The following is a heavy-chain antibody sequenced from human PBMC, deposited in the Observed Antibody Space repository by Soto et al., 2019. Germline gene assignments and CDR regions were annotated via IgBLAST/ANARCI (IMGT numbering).Heavy chain of an antibody. CDR3: VRVRSMDTTMNWNWFDP. V-gene: IGHV2-26*01. Sequence: QITLKASGHALLKPTEPLTLTCTVSGFSRSSLKTGVSWILYPPVRAPERLAHIFSNAEVSSSTSLNNRIRISKGSSTRQVVLTMTNVRPADTATYFCVRVRSMDTTMNWNWFDPWGKGPLVNVSA. J-gene: IGHJ5*02. D-gene: IGHD5-18*01. CDR1: GFSRSSLKTG. CDR2: IFSNAEV.